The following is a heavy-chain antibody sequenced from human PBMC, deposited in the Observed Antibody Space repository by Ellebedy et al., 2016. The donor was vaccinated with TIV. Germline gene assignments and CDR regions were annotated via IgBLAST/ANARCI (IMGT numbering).Heavy chain of an antibody. CDR3: ARDSPGDGIDY. V-gene: IGHV3-74*01. CDR1: GFTFSSYW. D-gene: IGHD2-21*01. J-gene: IGHJ4*01. Sequence: GESLKISXAASGFTFSSYWMHWVRQVPGKGLLWVSHIRSDASGTSYADPVKGRFTISRDNAKNTVYLQMDSLRVEDTAVYFCARDSPGDGIDYWGHGTLVTVSS. CDR2: IRSDASGT.